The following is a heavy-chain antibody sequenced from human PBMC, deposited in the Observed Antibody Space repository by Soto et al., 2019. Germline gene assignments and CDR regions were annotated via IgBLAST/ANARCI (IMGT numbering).Heavy chain of an antibody. CDR3: ARILGVRGVIVNWFDP. Sequence: QVTLKESGPVLVKPTETLTLTCTVSGFSLSNARMGVSWIRQPPGKALEWLAHIFSNDEKSYSTSLKSRLTISKHTSKSQVVLTMTNMDPVDTATYYCARILGVRGVIVNWFDPWGQGTLVTVSS. J-gene: IGHJ5*02. CDR2: IFSNDEK. D-gene: IGHD3-10*02. V-gene: IGHV2-26*01. CDR1: GFSLSNARMG.